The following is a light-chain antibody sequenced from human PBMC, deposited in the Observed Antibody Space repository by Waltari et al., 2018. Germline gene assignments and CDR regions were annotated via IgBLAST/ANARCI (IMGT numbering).Light chain of an antibody. CDR2: EVN. CDR1: SRDVGGYHY. V-gene: IGLV2-11*01. CDR3: CTVPRCPRI. Sequence: QSDLTQPRSVSGSPGQSVTISCNGTSRDVGGYHYVSWYQQNPGEGTKLLIYEVNKLPSGVLVVFSVTNIVNTDSLTNSALRTDDKAYYYDCTVPRCPRIFGGGTKLTVL. J-gene: IGLJ2*01.